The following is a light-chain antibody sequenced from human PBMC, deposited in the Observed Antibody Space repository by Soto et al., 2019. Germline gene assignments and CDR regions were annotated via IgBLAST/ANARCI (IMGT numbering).Light chain of an antibody. J-gene: IGLJ2*01. CDR3: SSYTRNTTVV. V-gene: IGLV2-14*01. CDR2: EVS. Sequence: QSALTQPASVSGSPGQSITISCTGTRSDLGYYNYVSWYQQHPGKAPKVMIYEVSNRPSGVSNRFSGSKSGNTASLTISGLQAEDEADYYCSSYTRNTTVVFGGGTQLTVL. CDR1: RSDLGYYNY.